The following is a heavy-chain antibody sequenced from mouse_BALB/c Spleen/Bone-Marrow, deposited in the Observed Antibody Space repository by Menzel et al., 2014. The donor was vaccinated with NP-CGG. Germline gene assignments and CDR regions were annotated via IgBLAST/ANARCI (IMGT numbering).Heavy chain of an antibody. CDR2: IYPGDGDT. J-gene: IGHJ2*01. V-gene: IGHV1-80*01. CDR3: ARGGISVDY. CDR1: GYAFSGYW. Sequence: QVQLQQSGAELVRPGSSVKISCKASGYAFSGYWMNWVKQRPGQGLEWLGQIYPGDGDTDYNGKFKGKATLTADKSSSTAYMQLSSLTSEDSAVYFCARGGISVDYWGQGTTLTVSS.